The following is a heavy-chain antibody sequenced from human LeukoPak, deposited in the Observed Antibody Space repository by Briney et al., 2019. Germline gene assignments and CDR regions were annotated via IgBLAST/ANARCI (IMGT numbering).Heavy chain of an antibody. D-gene: IGHD1-20*01. CDR2: ISGSGGST. J-gene: IGHJ4*02. CDR1: GFTFSNYA. Sequence: PGGSLRLSCAASGFTFSNYAMTWVRQAPGKGLEWVSAISGSGGSTYYADSVKGRSTISRDNSKNTAYLQMNSLRAEDTAVYYCARRRYNWNAIDYWGQGTLVTVSS. CDR3: ARRRYNWNAIDY. V-gene: IGHV3-23*01.